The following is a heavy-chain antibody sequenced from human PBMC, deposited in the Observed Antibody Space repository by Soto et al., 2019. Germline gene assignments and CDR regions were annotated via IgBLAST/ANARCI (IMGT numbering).Heavy chain of an antibody. CDR3: ARAGFERLYFDQ. Sequence: EVLLVESGGDLIQPGGSLRLSCAASGFTVTNSYMACVRQAPGKGLEWVSVVYTSGRTYHADSVKGRFTVSRDISTNMFFLQMNKLSAEDMATYYCARAGFERLYFDQWGRGTLVTVSS. CDR2: VYTSGRT. D-gene: IGHD1-1*01. V-gene: IGHV3-53*01. J-gene: IGHJ4*02. CDR1: GFTVTNSY.